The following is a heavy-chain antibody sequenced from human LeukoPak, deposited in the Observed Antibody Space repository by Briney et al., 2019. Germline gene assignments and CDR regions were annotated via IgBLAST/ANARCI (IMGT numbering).Heavy chain of an antibody. V-gene: IGHV1-2*02. D-gene: IGHD3-10*01. J-gene: IGHJ4*02. Sequence: ASVKVSCKASRYTFTGYYMHWVRQAPGQGLEWMGWINPNSGGTNYAQKFQGRVTMTRDTSISTAYMELSRLRSDDTAVYYCARGPVVLLWFGEFDYWGQGTLVTVSS. CDR2: INPNSGGT. CDR3: ARGPVVLLWFGEFDY. CDR1: RYTFTGYY.